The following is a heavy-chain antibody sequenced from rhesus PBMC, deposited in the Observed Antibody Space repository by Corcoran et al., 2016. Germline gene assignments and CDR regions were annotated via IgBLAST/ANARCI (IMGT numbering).Heavy chain of an antibody. CDR1: GGSISSSY. Sequence: QLQLQESGPGLVKPSETLSVTCAVSGGSISSSYWSWIRQAPGKGLEWIGYIYGGGMSTNSNPSLKSRVALSVDTSKNQFSLKLSSVTAADTAVYSCVRAGYKGNSLDVWGPGVLVTVSS. CDR2: IYGGGMST. J-gene: IGHJ5-2*01. CDR3: VRAGYKGNSLDV. V-gene: IGHV4-169*01. D-gene: IGHD5-24*01.